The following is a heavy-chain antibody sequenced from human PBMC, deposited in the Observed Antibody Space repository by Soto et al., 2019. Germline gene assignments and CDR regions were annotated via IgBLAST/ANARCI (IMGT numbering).Heavy chain of an antibody. V-gene: IGHV4-59*01. Sequence: QVQLQESGPGLVRPSETLSLTCTVSGDAMSRNYWSWLRQPPGKGLECVGYVYYAGATSYNPSLKSRITSPVGTSKIQFATKLSSVTAAHTAVYYCERAMDDWGTCYCYNGMDVWGQGTTVTVSS. D-gene: IGHD3-16*01. J-gene: IGHJ6*02. CDR3: ERAMDDWGTCYCYNGMDV. CDR1: GDAMSRNY. CDR2: VYYAGAT.